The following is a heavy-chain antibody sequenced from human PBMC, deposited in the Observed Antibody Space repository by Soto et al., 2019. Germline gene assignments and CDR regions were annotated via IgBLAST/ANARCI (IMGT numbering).Heavy chain of an antibody. V-gene: IGHV1-3*01. CDR3: ARDPGSSWERGVY. CDR1: GYTFTSYA. J-gene: IGHJ4*02. CDR2: INAGNGNT. Sequence: GASVKVSCKASGYTFTSYAMHWVRQAPGQRLEWMGWINAGNGNTKYSQKFQGRVTITRDTSASTAYMELSSLRSEDTAVYYCARDPGSSWERGVYWGQGTLVTVSS. D-gene: IGHD6-13*01.